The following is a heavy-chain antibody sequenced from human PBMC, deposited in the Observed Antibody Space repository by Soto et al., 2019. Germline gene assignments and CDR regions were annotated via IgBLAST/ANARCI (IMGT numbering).Heavy chain of an antibody. V-gene: IGHV4-4*02. CDR2: IYHSGST. Sequence: SETLSLTCAVSGGSISSSNWWSRVRQPPGKGLEWIGEIYHSGSTNYNPSLKSRVTISVDKSKNQFSLKLSSVTAADTAVYYCARDRVVVPAAMEYYYYGMAVWGQGTTVTVSS. J-gene: IGHJ6*02. CDR1: GGSISSSNW. D-gene: IGHD2-2*01. CDR3: ARDRVVVPAAMEYYYYGMAV.